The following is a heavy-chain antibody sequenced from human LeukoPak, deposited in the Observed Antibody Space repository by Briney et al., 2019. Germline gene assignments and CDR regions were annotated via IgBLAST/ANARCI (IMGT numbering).Heavy chain of an antibody. CDR3: AREAVLEDIVATGGNYFDY. CDR2: TWNDGGNK. J-gene: IGHJ4*02. D-gene: IGHD5-12*01. Sequence: GGSLRLSCAASGFSFSSYGMHWVRQAPGKGLEWLAHTWNDGGNKYYADSVKGRFAISRDNSKNTLYLQMNSLRAEDTAVYYCAREAVLEDIVATGGNYFDYWGQGTLVTVSS. CDR1: GFSFSSYG. V-gene: IGHV3-33*01.